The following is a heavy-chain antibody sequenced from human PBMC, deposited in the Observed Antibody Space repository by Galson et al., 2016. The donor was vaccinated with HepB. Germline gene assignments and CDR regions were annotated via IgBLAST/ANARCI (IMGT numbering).Heavy chain of an antibody. D-gene: IGHD6-19*01. Sequence: ETLSLTCTVSGASISGYYLSWIRQPPGKGLEWIGYIYYSGRTNYNPSLKSRVTISVDTSKNQFSLKLSSVTAADTAVYYCARDDSGGWYGFHYGMDVWGQGTTLTVSS. CDR2: IYYSGRT. J-gene: IGHJ6*02. CDR3: ARDDSGGWYGFHYGMDV. V-gene: IGHV4-59*01. CDR1: GASISGYY.